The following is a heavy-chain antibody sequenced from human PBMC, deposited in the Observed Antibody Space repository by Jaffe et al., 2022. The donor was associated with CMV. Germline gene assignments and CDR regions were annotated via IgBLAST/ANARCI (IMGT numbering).Heavy chain of an antibody. CDR2: VHYNGNT. V-gene: IGHV4-39*01. J-gene: IGHJ3*02. Sequence: QVQLQESGPGLVRPSETLSLTCTVSGDSLRSSFYWGWIRQAPGKGLEWIATVHYNGNTYHNPSLKSRVTISRDTSNNQFSLRLSSVTATDTAVYYCARHRSTRMRTIVGDAFEIWGQGTMVTVSS. D-gene: IGHD1-26*01. CDR1: GDSLRSSFY. CDR3: ARHRSTRMRTIVGDAFEI.